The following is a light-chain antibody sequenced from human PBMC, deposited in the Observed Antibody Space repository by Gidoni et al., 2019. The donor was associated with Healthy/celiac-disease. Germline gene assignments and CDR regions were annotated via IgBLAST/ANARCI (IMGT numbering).Light chain of an antibody. CDR2: GNS. CDR3: QSYDSSLSGSGV. J-gene: IGLJ3*02. Sequence: QSVLTQPPSASGAPGQRFTISCTGSSSNIGAGYDVHWYQQLPGTAPKLLIYGNSNRPSGVPDRFSGSKSGTSASLAITGLQAEDEADYYCQSYDSSLSGSGVFGGGTKLTVL. V-gene: IGLV1-40*01. CDR1: SSNIGAGYD.